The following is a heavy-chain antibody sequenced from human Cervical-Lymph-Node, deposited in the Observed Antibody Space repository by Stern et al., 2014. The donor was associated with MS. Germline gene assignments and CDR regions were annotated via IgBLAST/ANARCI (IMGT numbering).Heavy chain of an antibody. CDR2: INAGNGNT. Sequence: VQLVQSGAEVKKPGASVKVSCKASGYTFASYAIHWVRQAPGQRLEWMGWINAGNGNTKYSQKFQGRVTFTWDTSASTVYMELSSLRFEDTAVYYCARGTLTGYWGQGTLVTVSS. D-gene: IGHD1-14*01. CDR3: ARGTLTGY. J-gene: IGHJ4*02. CDR1: GYTFASYA. V-gene: IGHV1-3*01.